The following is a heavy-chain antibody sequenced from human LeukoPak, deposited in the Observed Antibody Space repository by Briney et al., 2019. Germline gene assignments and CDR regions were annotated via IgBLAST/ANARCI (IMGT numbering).Heavy chain of an antibody. J-gene: IGHJ5*02. D-gene: IGHD6-13*01. CDR1: GDSINSRSYY. CDR3: ARSWAAAGKERFDP. V-gene: IGHV4-61*02. Sequence: SETLSLTCAVSGDSINSRSYYWAWIRQPAGKGLEWIGRIYTTGSTNYNPSLKSRVTMSVDTSKNQFSLNLSSVTAADTAVYYCARSWAAAGKERFDPWGQGTLVTVSS. CDR2: IYTTGST.